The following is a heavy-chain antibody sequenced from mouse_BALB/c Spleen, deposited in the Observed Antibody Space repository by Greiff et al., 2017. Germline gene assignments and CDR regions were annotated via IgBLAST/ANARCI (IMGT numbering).Heavy chain of an antibody. CDR1: GFAFSSYD. CDR2: ISSGGGST. J-gene: IGHJ1*01. CDR3: ARRYYGNFYWYFDV. Sequence: EVQLVESGGGLVKPGGSLKLSCAASGFAFSSYDMSWVRQTPEKRLEWVAYISSGGGSTYYPDTVKGRFTISRDNAKNTLYLQMSSLKSEDTAMYYCARRYYGNFYWYFDVWGAGTTVTVSS. D-gene: IGHD2-1*01. V-gene: IGHV5-12-1*01.